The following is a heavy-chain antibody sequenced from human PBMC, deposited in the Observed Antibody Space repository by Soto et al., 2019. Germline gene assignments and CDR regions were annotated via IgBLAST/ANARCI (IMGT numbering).Heavy chain of an antibody. CDR2: ISAYNGNT. J-gene: IGHJ4*02. D-gene: IGHD3-3*01. Sequence: ASVKVSCKASGYTFTSYGISWVRQAPGQGLEWMGWISAYNGNTNYAQKLQGRVTMTTDTSTSTAYMELRSLRSDDTAVYYCARDVPTSAIFGVVTAFDYWGQGTLVTVSS. CDR3: ARDVPTSAIFGVVTAFDY. V-gene: IGHV1-18*01. CDR1: GYTFTSYG.